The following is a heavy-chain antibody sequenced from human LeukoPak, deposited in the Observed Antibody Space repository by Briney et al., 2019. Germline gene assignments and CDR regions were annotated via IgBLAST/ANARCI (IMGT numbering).Heavy chain of an antibody. J-gene: IGHJ5*02. CDR1: GFTFSSYW. V-gene: IGHV3-74*01. D-gene: IGHD3-10*01. CDR2: INSDGSST. CDR3: AKGVWFGELLSNWFDP. Sequence: QPGGSLRLSCAASGFTFSSYWMHWVRQAPGKGLVWVSRINSDGSSTSYADSVKGRFTISRDNAKNSLYLQMNSLRAEDTAVYYCAKGVWFGELLSNWFDPWGQGTLVTVSS.